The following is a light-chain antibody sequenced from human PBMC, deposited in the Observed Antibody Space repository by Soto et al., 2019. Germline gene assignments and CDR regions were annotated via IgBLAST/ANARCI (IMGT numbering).Light chain of an antibody. Sequence: EMVMTQSPATLSVSPGERATLSCRASQSISGNLAWYQQKPGPAPRLLITGASTRATGIPARFSGSGSGTEFTLTISSLQSEDFAVYYCQQYNNWPLTFGGGTKVDIK. V-gene: IGKV3-15*01. J-gene: IGKJ4*01. CDR2: GAS. CDR1: QSISGN. CDR3: QQYNNWPLT.